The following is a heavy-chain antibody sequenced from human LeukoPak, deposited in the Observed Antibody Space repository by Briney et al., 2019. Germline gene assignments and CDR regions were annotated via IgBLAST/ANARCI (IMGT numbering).Heavy chain of an antibody. D-gene: IGHD4-11*01. V-gene: IGHV4-59*08. CDR1: GGSISSYY. Sequence: SETLSLTCIVSGGSISSYYWSWIRQPPGKGLEWTGYIYYSGSTNYNPSLKSRVTISVDTSKNQFSLKLSSVTAADTAVYYCARLPSNSSPYQYGMDVWGQGTTVTVSS. CDR2: IYYSGST. CDR3: ARLPSNSSPYQYGMDV. J-gene: IGHJ6*02.